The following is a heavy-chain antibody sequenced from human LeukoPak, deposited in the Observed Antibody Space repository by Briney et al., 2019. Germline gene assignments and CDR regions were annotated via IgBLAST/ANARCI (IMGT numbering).Heavy chain of an antibody. Sequence: PSETLSLTCAVSGGSISSTHWWSWVRQPPGKGLEWIGKIYHSGSTYYNPSLKSRVTISADTSKNHFSLKLNSVTTADTAVYYCTRGAGWLIDYWGQGILVTVSS. V-gene: IGHV4-4*02. CDR3: TRGAGWLIDY. D-gene: IGHD3-16*01. CDR1: GGSISSTHW. J-gene: IGHJ4*02. CDR2: IYHSGST.